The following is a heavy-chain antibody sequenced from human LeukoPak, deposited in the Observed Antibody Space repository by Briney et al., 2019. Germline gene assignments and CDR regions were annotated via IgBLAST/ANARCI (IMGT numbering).Heavy chain of an antibody. V-gene: IGHV3-21*01. CDR3: ARESCGGDCYPDY. CDR1: GFTFSSYS. J-gene: IGHJ4*02. D-gene: IGHD2-21*02. Sequence: GGSLRLSCAASGFTFSSYSMNWVRQAPGKGLEWVPSISSSSSYIYYADSVKGRFTISSDNAKNSLYLQMNSLRAEDTAVYYCARESCGGDCYPDYWGQGTLVTVSS. CDR2: ISSSSSYI.